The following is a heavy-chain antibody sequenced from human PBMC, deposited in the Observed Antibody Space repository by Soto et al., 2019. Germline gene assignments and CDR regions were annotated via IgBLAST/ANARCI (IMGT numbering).Heavy chain of an antibody. CDR3: AHSPWGAAPDY. CDR1: GFSPSARGVG. J-gene: IGHJ4*02. D-gene: IGHD3-16*01. Sequence: KESGPTLVKPTQTLTLTCTLSGFSPSARGVGVGWIRQPPGKALEWLGIIYWNDDKRYSPSLKSRLTITKDTSKNQVVLTMTDMDPVDTATYYCAHSPWGAAPDYWGQGTLVTVSA. V-gene: IGHV2-5*01. CDR2: IYWNDDK.